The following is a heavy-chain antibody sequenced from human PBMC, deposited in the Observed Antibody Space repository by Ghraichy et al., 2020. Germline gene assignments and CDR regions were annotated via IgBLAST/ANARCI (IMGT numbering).Heavy chain of an antibody. V-gene: IGHV3-48*02. CDR1: GFTFSSYS. CDR3: ARGPVYMASYYFDY. Sequence: GGSLRLSCAASGFTFSSYSMNWVRQAPGKGLEWVSYISSSSSTIYYADSVKGRFTISRDNAKNSLYLQMNSLRDEDTAVYYCARGPVYMASYYFDYWGQGTLVTVSS. D-gene: IGHD5-24*01. J-gene: IGHJ4*02. CDR2: ISSSSSTI.